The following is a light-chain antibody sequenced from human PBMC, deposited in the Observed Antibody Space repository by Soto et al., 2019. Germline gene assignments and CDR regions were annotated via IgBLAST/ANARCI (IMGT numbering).Light chain of an antibody. CDR1: SSDGGGYNY. Sequence: QSVLTQPASVSGSPGQSITISCTGTSSDGGGYNYVSWYQQHPVKAPKLMIYDVTNRPSGVSDRFSGSKSGNTASLTISGLQAEDEDDYYCSSYTSSSTPYVFGTGTKLTVL. CDR3: SSYTSSSTPYV. J-gene: IGLJ1*01. V-gene: IGLV2-14*01. CDR2: DVT.